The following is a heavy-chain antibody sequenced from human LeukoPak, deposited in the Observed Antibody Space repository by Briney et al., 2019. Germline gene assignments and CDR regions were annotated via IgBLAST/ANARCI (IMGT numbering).Heavy chain of an antibody. V-gene: IGHV3-23*01. J-gene: IGHJ4*02. CDR3: ANLLGYCSGGSCYSSVY. CDR1: GFTFSSYA. Sequence: TGGSLRLSCAASGFTFSSYAMSWVRQAPGEGLEWVSGISGSGGSTYYAGSVRGRFTISRDNSKNTLYLQMNSLRAEDTAVYYCANLLGYCSGGSCYSSVYWGQGTMVTASS. CDR2: ISGSGGST. D-gene: IGHD2-15*01.